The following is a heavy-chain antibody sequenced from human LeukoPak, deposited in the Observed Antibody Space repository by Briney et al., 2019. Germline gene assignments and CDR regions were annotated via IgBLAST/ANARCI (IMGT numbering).Heavy chain of an antibody. V-gene: IGHV1-69*01. D-gene: IGHD2-2*03. CDR1: GGTFSSYA. Sequence: SVKVSCKASGGTFSSYAISWVRQAPGQGLEWMGGIIPIFGTANYAQKFQGRVTITADEPTSTAYMELSSLRSEDTAVYYCARGGYCSSTSCYHYYYYYYMDVWGKGTTVTVSS. CDR2: IIPIFGTA. J-gene: IGHJ6*03. CDR3: ARGGYCSSTSCYHYYYYYYMDV.